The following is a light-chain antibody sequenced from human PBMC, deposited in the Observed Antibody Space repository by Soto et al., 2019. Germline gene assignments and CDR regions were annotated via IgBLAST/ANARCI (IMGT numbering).Light chain of an antibody. CDR2: EVS. CDR3: TTFAPGRIYV. Sequence: QSVLTQPASVSGSPGQSITISCSGASSDIGPYDYVSWYQHHPGRAPKLLIYEVSNRPSGVSYRFSGSKSGNTAPLTISGLQAEDEGDYYCTTFAPGRIYVFGSGTKVTVL. J-gene: IGLJ1*01. V-gene: IGLV2-14*01. CDR1: SSDIGPYDY.